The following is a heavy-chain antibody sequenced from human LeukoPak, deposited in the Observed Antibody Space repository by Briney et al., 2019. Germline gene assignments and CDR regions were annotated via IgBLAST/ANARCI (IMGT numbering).Heavy chain of an antibody. CDR2: ISSSSSYI. CDR1: GFTLSSYS. D-gene: IGHD2-2*01. Sequence: GGSLRLSCAASGFTLSSYSMNWVRQAPGKGLEWVSSISSSSSYIYYADSVKGRFTISRDNAKNSLYLQMNSLRAEDTAVYYCARDYLMREYQLLGKAFDPWGQGTLVTVSS. V-gene: IGHV3-21*01. J-gene: IGHJ5*02. CDR3: ARDYLMREYQLLGKAFDP.